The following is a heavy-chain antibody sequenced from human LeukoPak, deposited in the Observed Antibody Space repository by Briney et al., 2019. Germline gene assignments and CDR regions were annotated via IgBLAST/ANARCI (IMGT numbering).Heavy chain of an antibody. CDR1: GYSFTTYW. CDR3: VRQRGSSGTINHFDP. D-gene: IGHD3-10*01. Sequence: GESLKISCETSGYSFTTYWIGWVRQMPGTGLEWVGAIYPDDSDSRYSPSFQGQVVISADRSIRTAYLQWNSLRTSDTAMYYCVRQRGSSGTINHFDPWGQGTLVTVSS. V-gene: IGHV5-51*01. J-gene: IGHJ5*02. CDR2: IYPDDSDS.